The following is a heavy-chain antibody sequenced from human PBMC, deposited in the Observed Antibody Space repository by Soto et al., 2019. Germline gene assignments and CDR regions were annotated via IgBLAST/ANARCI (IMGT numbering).Heavy chain of an antibody. Sequence: SQTLSLTCAISGDSVSSNSAAWNWIRQSPSRGLEWLGRTYYRSKWYNDYAVSVKIRITINPDKSKDQFSLQLNSVTPEDTAVHSCAREAASRIERWFDPGGQGTPVTVAS. D-gene: IGHD6-6*01. J-gene: IGHJ5*02. V-gene: IGHV6-1*01. CDR2: TYYRSKWYN. CDR1: GDSVSSNSAA. CDR3: AREAASRIERWFDP.